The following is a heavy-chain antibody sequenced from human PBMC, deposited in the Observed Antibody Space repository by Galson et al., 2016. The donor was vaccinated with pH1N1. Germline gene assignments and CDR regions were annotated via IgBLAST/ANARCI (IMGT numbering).Heavy chain of an antibody. V-gene: IGHV3-23*01. J-gene: IGHJ4*02. D-gene: IGHD3-16*01. CDR3: TRDAWGWLFDS. CDR1: GFTFSNYA. Sequence: SLRLSCAASGFTFSNYAMSWVRQAPGKGLGWVSGFSGSTALYADSVKDRFTISRDNLQNTFYLQMNSLRAEDTAIYYCTRDAWGWLFDSWGQGTLVTVSS. CDR2: FSGSTA.